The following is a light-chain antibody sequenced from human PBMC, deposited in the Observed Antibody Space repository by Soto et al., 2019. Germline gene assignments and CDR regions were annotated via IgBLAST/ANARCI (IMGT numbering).Light chain of an antibody. Sequence: NFMLTQPHSVSESPGKTVTISCTGSSGSIASNYVQWYQQRPGSAPTTVIYEDNQRPSGVPDRFSGSIDSSSNSASLTISGRKTEDGADYSCQSYDSSNLLVVFGGGTKLTAL. V-gene: IGLV6-57*02. CDR2: EDN. J-gene: IGLJ2*01. CDR1: SGSIASNY. CDR3: QSYDSSNLLVV.